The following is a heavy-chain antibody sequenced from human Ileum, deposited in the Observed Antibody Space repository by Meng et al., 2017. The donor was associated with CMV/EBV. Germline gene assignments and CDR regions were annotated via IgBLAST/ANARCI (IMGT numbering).Heavy chain of an antibody. J-gene: IGHJ4*02. Sequence: VRLEGSGPGLVKPPETLSLSCTVSGGSFSDYYWNWIRQPAGQGLEWIGRIHSNGATDYNPSLQSRATMSVDSSKNEFFLSLSFVTAADTAIYYCARRRGPRGYIDYWGQGILVTVSS. V-gene: IGHV4-4*07. CDR1: GGSFSDYY. D-gene: IGHD3-10*01. CDR3: ARRRGPRGYIDY. CDR2: IHSNGAT.